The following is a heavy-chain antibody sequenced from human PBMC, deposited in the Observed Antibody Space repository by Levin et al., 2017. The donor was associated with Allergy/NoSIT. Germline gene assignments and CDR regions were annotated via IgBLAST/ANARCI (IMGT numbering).Heavy chain of an antibody. Sequence: GESLKISCAASGFTFSSYWMSWVRQAPGKGLEWVANIKQDGSEKYYVDSVKGRFTISRDNAKNSLYLQMNSLRAEDTAVYYCARDRPGRSSRGAFDIWGQGTMVTVSS. V-gene: IGHV3-7*01. CDR2: IKQDGSEK. J-gene: IGHJ3*02. D-gene: IGHD6-6*01. CDR1: GFTFSSYW. CDR3: ARDRPGRSSRGAFDI.